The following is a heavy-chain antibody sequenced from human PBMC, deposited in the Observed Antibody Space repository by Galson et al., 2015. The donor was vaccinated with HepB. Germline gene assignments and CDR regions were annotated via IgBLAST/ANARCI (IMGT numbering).Heavy chain of an antibody. D-gene: IGHD3-22*01. CDR2: IYWDDDK. CDR1: GFSLSTSGVG. Sequence: PALVKPTQTLTLTCTFSGFSLSTSGVGVGWIRQPPGKALEWLALIYWDDDKRYSPSLKSRLTITKDTSKNQVVLTMTNMDPVDTATYYCAHRLSRGVYDSSGYPLGENNDAFDIWGQGTMVTVSS. CDR3: AHRLSRGVYDSSGYPLGENNDAFDI. V-gene: IGHV2-5*02. J-gene: IGHJ3*02.